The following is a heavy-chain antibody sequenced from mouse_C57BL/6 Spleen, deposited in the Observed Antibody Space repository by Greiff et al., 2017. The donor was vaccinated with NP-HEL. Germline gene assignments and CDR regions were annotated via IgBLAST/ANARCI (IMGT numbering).Heavy chain of an antibody. J-gene: IGHJ4*01. CDR1: GYTFTDYN. CDR3: AMAYDYDDHYAMDY. CDR2: INPNNGGT. D-gene: IGHD2-4*01. V-gene: IGHV1-18*01. Sequence: EVQLQQSGPELVKPGASVKIPCKASGYTFTDYNMDWVKQSHGKSLEWIGDINPNNGGTIYNQKFKGKATLTVDKSSSTAYMELRSLTSEDTAVYYCAMAYDYDDHYAMDYWGQGTSVTVSS.